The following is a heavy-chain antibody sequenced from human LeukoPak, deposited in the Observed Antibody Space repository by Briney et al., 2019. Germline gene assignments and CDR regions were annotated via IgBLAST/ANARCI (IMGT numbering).Heavy chain of an antibody. D-gene: IGHD3-16*02. CDR3: AAAPQTYRYLAY. Sequence: GGSLRLSCAASGFTFSTYWINWVRQAPGQGLEWVANIKQDGSEKYYVDSVKGRFTISRDNAKNSLYLQVNSLRAEDTAVYYCAAAPQTYRYLAYWGQGTLVTVSS. CDR1: GFTFSTYW. CDR2: IKQDGSEK. J-gene: IGHJ4*02. V-gene: IGHV3-7*01.